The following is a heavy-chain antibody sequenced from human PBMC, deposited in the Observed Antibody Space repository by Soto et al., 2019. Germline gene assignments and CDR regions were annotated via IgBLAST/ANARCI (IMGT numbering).Heavy chain of an antibody. Sequence: SVKVSCKASGGSFISYSFTWVRQAPGQGLEWMGGIIPIYNTANYAQKFQDRVTITADESTSTAYMELSSLRSEDTAVYYCARDKYSSGWYPDSSGYYGLGYWGQGTLVTVSS. CDR3: ARDKYSSGWYPDSSGYYGLGY. V-gene: IGHV1-69*13. J-gene: IGHJ4*02. D-gene: IGHD3-22*01. CDR2: IIPIYNTA. CDR1: GGSFISYS.